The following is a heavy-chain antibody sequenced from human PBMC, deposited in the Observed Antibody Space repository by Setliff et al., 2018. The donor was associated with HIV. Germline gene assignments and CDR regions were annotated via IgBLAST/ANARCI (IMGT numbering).Heavy chain of an antibody. Sequence: ASVKVSCKASEYTFTNYPIHWVRQAPGQRLEWMGWISAGNGNAKYSQKFQGRVTITRDTSASTAYMEMTSLRSEDTAMYYCATKLYCTNGVCLDAFDIWGQGTMVTVSS. V-gene: IGHV1-3*01. D-gene: IGHD2-8*01. CDR2: ISAGNGNA. J-gene: IGHJ3*02. CDR3: ATKLYCTNGVCLDAFDI. CDR1: EYTFTNYP.